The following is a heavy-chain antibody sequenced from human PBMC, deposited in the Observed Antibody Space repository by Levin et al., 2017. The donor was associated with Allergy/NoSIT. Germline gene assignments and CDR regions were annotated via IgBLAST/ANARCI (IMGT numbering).Heavy chain of an antibody. CDR1: GGSFSGYY. J-gene: IGHJ5*02. D-gene: IGHD3-3*01. V-gene: IGHV4-34*01. CDR2: INHSGST. CDR3: ARGIFGVVYNWFDP. Sequence: SCAVYGGSFSGYYWSWIRQPPGKGLEWIGEINHSGSTNYNPSLKSRVTISVDTSKNQFSLKLSSVTAADTAVYYCARGIFGVVYNWFDPWGQGTLVTVSS.